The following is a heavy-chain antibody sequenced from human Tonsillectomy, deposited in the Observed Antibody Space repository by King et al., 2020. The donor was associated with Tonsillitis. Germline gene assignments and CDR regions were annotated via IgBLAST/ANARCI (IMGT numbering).Heavy chain of an antibody. Sequence: WVRQAPGQGLEWMGWISPNTGNTNSAQKFQGRVTMTRSTSISTAYMEVSSLRSDDTAVYYFARALDSRSPIDAFDIWGQGTMVTVSS. CDR2: ISPNTGNT. V-gene: IGHV1-2*02. J-gene: IGHJ3*02. CDR3: ARALDSRSPIDAFDI. D-gene: IGHD1-26*01.